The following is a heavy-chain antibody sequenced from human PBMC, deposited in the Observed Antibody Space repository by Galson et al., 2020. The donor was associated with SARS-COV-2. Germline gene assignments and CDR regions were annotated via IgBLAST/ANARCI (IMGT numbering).Heavy chain of an antibody. CDR1: GGSISNGNNY. Sequence: SETLSLTCTVSGGSISNGNNYWAWIRQPPGKGLEWIGNIYYSGSTSYNPPLKSRVTISVDRSKYQFSLKLSSVTAADTAMYYCATWISSAGAWGIDYWGQVTLVTVSS. D-gene: IGHD3-16*01. V-gene: IGHV4-39*07. CDR3: ATWISSAGAWGIDY. J-gene: IGHJ4*02. CDR2: IYYSGST.